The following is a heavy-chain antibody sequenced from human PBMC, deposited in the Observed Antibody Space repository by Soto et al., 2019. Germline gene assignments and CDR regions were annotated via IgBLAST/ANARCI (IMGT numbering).Heavy chain of an antibody. Sequence: SETLSLTCTVSGGSISSYYWSWIRQPPGKGLEWIGYIYYSGSTNYNPSLKSRVTISVDTSKIQFSLKLSSVTAVDTAVYYCATLAYGDYVYFDYWGQGTLVTVSS. J-gene: IGHJ4*02. CDR3: ATLAYGDYVYFDY. CDR1: GGSISSYY. V-gene: IGHV4-59*08. CDR2: IYYSGST. D-gene: IGHD4-17*01.